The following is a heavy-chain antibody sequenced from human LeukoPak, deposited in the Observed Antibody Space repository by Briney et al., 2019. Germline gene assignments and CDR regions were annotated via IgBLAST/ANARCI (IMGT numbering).Heavy chain of an antibody. D-gene: IGHD2-2*01. V-gene: IGHV1-2*02. CDR1: GYTFTRYY. J-gene: IGHJ3*02. CDR3: ASTWGYCSSTCCRDAFDI. CDR2: INPNSGGT. Sequence: ASVRVSCKASGYTFTRYYMHWVRQAPGHGLEWMGWINPNSGGTNYAQKFQGRVTKTRDTSLSTTHMELSRLNSDDTAVYDCASTWGYCSSTCCRDAFDIWGQGTMVTVSS.